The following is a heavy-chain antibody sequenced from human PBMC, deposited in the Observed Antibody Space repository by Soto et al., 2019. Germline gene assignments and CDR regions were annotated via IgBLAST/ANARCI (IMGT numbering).Heavy chain of an antibody. CDR1: GYTFTSYG. CDR2: ISAYNGNT. D-gene: IGHD2-15*01. J-gene: IGHJ5*02. CDR3: ARDHTLLVAASLGFDP. Sequence: ASVKVSCKASGYTFTSYGISWVRQAPGQGLEGMGWISAYNGNTDYAQKLQGRVTMTTDTSTSTAYMELRSLRSHDTAVYSCARDHTLLVAASLGFDPWGQGTLVTVSS. V-gene: IGHV1-18*04.